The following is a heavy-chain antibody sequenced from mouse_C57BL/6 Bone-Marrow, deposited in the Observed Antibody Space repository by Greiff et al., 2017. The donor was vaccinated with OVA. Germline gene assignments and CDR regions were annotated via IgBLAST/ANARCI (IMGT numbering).Heavy chain of an antibody. CDR3: AREAYFYYAMDY. D-gene: IGHD2-10*01. Sequence: EVKLEESGGGLVKPGGSLKLSCAASGFTFSSYAMSWVRQTPEKRLEWVATISDGGSYTYYPDNVKGRFTISRDNAKNNLYLQMSHLKSEDTAMYYCAREAYFYYAMDYWGQGTSVTVSS. CDR1: GFTFSSYA. J-gene: IGHJ4*01. V-gene: IGHV5-4*01. CDR2: ISDGGSYT.